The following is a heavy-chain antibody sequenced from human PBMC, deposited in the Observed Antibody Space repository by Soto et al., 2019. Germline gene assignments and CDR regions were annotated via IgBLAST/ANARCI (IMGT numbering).Heavy chain of an antibody. CDR1: GFTFSSYG. Sequence: QVQLVESGGGVVQPGRSLRLSCAASGFTFSSYGMHWVRQAPGKGLEWVAVISYDGSNKYYADSVKGRFTISRDNSKNTLYLPMNSMRAEDTAVYYCAKASTAMTYFDYWGQGTLVTVSS. CDR3: AKASTAMTYFDY. V-gene: IGHV3-30*18. D-gene: IGHD5-18*01. CDR2: ISYDGSNK. J-gene: IGHJ4*02.